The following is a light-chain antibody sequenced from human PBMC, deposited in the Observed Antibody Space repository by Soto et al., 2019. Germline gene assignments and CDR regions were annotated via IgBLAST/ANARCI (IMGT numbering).Light chain of an antibody. CDR1: NSDVGNYNL. Sequence: QSALAQPASVSGSPGQSITISCTGTNSDVGNYNLVSWYQQHPGKAPKLMIYEDIKRPSGVSNRFSGSNSGNTASLTISGLQAEDEADDYCCSYAGPTIHVVFGGGTKLTVL. V-gene: IGLV2-23*01. CDR3: CSYAGPTIHVV. J-gene: IGLJ2*01. CDR2: EDI.